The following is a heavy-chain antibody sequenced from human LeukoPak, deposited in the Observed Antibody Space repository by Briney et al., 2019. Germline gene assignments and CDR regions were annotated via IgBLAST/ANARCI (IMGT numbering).Heavy chain of an antibody. V-gene: IGHV1-69*05. D-gene: IGHD3-22*01. J-gene: IGHJ4*02. Sequence: ASVKVSCKASGGTFSSYAISWVRQAPGQGLEWMGGIIPIFGTANYAQKFQGRVTITTDESTSTAYMELSSLRSEDTAVYYCARNRDSYDSSGYYCGGYWGQGTLVTVSS. CDR2: IIPIFGTA. CDR3: ARNRDSYDSSGYYCGGY. CDR1: GGTFSSYA.